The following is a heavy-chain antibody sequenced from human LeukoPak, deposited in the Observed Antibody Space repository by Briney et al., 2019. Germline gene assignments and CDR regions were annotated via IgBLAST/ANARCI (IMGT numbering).Heavy chain of an antibody. V-gene: IGHV5-51*01. J-gene: IGHJ3*02. CDR2: IYPGDSAT. CDR1: GYSFTTYW. D-gene: IGHD1-14*01. CDR3: ASAHNRFGPDAFDI. Sequence: GGALKISCKGSGYSFTTYWIGWGRQLPGKGLEWMGIIYPGDSATRYSPSFQGQGTISADKSISTPYLQWRSMQASDTAMYYCASAHNRFGPDAFDIWGPGTIVTVSS.